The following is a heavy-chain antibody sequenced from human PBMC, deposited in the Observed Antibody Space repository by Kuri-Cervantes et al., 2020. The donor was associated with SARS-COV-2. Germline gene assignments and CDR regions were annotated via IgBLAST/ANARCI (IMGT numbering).Heavy chain of an antibody. D-gene: IGHD2-2*01. J-gene: IGHJ6*02. CDR3: ARVHCISVSCFSAYPLDV. CDR2: INLMFDSA. V-gene: IGHV1-69*06. Sequence: SVKVSCKASGGTFSSYAITWVRQAPGQGLEWMGRINLMFDSANYAQKVQGRVTITADKSTRTTYMELSSLTSEDTAVYYCARVHCISVSCFSAYPLDVWGQGTTVTVSS. CDR1: GGTFSSYA.